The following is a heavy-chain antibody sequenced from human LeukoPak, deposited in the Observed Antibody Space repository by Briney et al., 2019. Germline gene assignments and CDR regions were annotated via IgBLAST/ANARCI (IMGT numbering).Heavy chain of an antibody. J-gene: IGHJ2*01. CDR2: IWYDGSNK. CDR1: GYSFSSYG. Sequence: GGSLRLSCVASGYSFSSYGVYWVRQAPGKGLEWVAVIWYDGSNKDYADSVKGRFTISRDNSKNTLYLEMSSLRADDTAVYYCARDVSPNWYFDLWGRGTLVAVSS. CDR3: ARDVSPNWYFDL. V-gene: IGHV3-33*01.